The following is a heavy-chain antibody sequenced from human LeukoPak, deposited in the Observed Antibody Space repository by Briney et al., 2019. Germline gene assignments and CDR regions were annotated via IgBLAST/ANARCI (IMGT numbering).Heavy chain of an antibody. Sequence: SSVKVSCKASGGTFSSYAISWVRQAPGQGLEWMGGIIPIFVTANYAQKFQGRVTVTADESTSTAYMELSRLRSEDTAVYYCARIVTQAYAPEYFQHWGQGTLVTVSS. CDR1: GGTFSSYA. V-gene: IGHV1-69*13. J-gene: IGHJ1*01. CDR2: IIPIFVTA. D-gene: IGHD2-2*01. CDR3: ARIVTQAYAPEYFQH.